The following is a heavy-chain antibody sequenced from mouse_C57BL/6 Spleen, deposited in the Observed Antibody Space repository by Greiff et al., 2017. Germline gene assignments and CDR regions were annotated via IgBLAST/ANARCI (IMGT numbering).Heavy chain of an antibody. CDR3: ARRGTHYLDY. J-gene: IGHJ2*01. V-gene: IGHV1-42*01. D-gene: IGHD3-3*01. CDR2: INPSTGGT. CDR1: GYSFTGYY. Sequence: VQLQQSGPELVKPGASVKISCKASGYSFTGYYMNWVKQSPEKSLEWIGEINPSTGGTTYNQKFKAKATLPVDKSSSPAYMQLKSLTSEDAAVYYCARRGTHYLDYGGQGTTRTVAS.